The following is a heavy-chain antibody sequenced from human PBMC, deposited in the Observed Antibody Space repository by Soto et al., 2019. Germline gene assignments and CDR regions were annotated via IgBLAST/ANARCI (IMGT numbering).Heavy chain of an antibody. V-gene: IGHV1-69*01. CDR1: GGTFSSYS. CDR3: AGDGGSHSGGIDY. CDR2: IIPIFGTA. D-gene: IGHD1-26*01. Sequence: QVQLVQSGAEVKKPGSSVKVSGKASGGTFSSYSITWVRQAPGQGLEWMGEIIPIFGTATYAQKFQGRVTITAGAATSTASMELSSLRSEGTAVYSCAGDGGSHSGGIDYWGQGTLVTVSS. J-gene: IGHJ4*02.